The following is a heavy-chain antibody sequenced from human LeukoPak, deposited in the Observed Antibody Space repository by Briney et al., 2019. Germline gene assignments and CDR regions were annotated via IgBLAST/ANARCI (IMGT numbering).Heavy chain of an antibody. J-gene: IGHJ4*02. CDR3: ARAREGHSSWDY. Sequence: SETLSLTCTVSGYSISSGYYWGWIRQPPGKGLEWIGSIYHSGSTNYNPSLKSRVTISVDKSKNQFSLKLSSVTAADTAVYYCARAREGHSSWDYWGQGTLVTVSS. V-gene: IGHV4-38-2*02. D-gene: IGHD6-13*01. CDR1: GYSISSGYY. CDR2: IYHSGST.